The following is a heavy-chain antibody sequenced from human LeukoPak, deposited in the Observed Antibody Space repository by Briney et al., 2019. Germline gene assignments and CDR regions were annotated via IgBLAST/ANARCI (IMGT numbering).Heavy chain of an antibody. J-gene: IGHJ4*02. CDR1: GGSVTINNYY. D-gene: IGHD5-24*01. CDR2: IYDSGST. CDR3: ARDPGNYGRYLDY. V-gene: IGHV4-61*01. Sequence: SETLSLTCTVSGGSVTINNYYWSWIRQPPGKGLEWIGHIYDSGSTKYNPSLKSRVTISVDTSKNQFTLKLRSVTAADAAVYYCARDPGNYGRYLDYWGQGTLVTVSS.